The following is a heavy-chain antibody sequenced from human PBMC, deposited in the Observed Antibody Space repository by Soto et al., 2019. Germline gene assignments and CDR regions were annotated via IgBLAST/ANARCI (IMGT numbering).Heavy chain of an antibody. CDR2: IIPMFGKT. CDR1: GDTFKNYA. CDR3: ATSGYKYGPFDY. D-gene: IGHD2-15*01. Sequence: QVQLVQSGAEVRKPGSSVKVSCRASGDTFKNYAISWVRQAPGQGIEWMGGIIPMFGKTDYAQTFHGRVTINGDESTNTAHIELRGLRSDDTALYYCATSGYKYGPFDYWGRGLLVTVSS. J-gene: IGHJ4*01. V-gene: IGHV1-69*01.